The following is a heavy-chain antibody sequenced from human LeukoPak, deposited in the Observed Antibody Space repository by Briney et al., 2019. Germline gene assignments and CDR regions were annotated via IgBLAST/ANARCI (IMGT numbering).Heavy chain of an antibody. CDR2: IKHDGSEE. V-gene: IGHV3-7*01. CDR3: ARQFYDSSGYYFTPSDY. Sequence: GGSLRLSCATSGFTFSNYWMTWVRQAPGKGLEWMANIKHDGSEEFYVDSVKGRFTISRDYAKNSLYLQMNSLRAEDTAVYYCARQFYDSSGYYFTPSDYWGQGTLVTVSS. D-gene: IGHD3-22*01. CDR1: GFTFSNYW. J-gene: IGHJ4*02.